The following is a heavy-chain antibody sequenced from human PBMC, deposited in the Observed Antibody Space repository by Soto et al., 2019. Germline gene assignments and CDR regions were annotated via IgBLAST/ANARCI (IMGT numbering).Heavy chain of an antibody. CDR2: IHYSGST. D-gene: IGHD3-22*01. Sequence: QLQLQESGPGLVKPSETLSLTCTVSGDSVTISDYYWGWIRRPPGKGLEWIGSIHYSGSTYYNPSLKGRVTISGDTSKKQFSLKLTSVTAADAAVYYCAAHDSGGYYAEYWGQGTLVTVSA. J-gene: IGHJ4*02. CDR3: AAHDSGGYYAEY. CDR1: GDSVTISDYY. V-gene: IGHV4-39*01.